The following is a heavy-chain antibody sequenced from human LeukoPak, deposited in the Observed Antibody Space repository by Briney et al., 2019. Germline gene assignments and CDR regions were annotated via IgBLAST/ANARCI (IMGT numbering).Heavy chain of an antibody. D-gene: IGHD2-15*01. CDR1: GFTVSSNY. V-gene: IGHV3-53*01. CDR2: IYSGGST. J-gene: IGHJ6*03. CDR3: ARVLRVVFPPSYYMDV. Sequence: GGSLRPSCAASGFTVSSNYMSWVRQAPGKGLEWVSVIYSGGSTYYADSVKGRFTISRDNSKNTLYLQMNSLRAEDTAVYYCARVLRVVFPPSYYMDVWGKGTTVPVSS.